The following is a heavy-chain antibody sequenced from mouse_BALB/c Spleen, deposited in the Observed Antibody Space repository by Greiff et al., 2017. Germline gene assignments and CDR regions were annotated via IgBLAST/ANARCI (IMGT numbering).Heavy chain of an antibody. CDR3: ALYYAMDY. CDR2: INSNGGST. CDR1: GFTFSSYG. J-gene: IGHJ4*01. Sequence: EVKVEESGGGLVQPGGSLKLSCAASGFTFSSYGMSWVRQTPDKRLELVATINSNGGSTYYPDSVKGRFTISRDNAKNTLYLQMSSLKSEDTAMYYCALYYAMDYWGQGTSVTVSS. V-gene: IGHV5-6-3*01.